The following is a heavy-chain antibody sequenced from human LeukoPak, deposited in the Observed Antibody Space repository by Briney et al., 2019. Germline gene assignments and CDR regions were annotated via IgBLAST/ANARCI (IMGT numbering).Heavy chain of an antibody. V-gene: IGHV5-51*01. CDR3: ARWARGHSTNCQDY. J-gene: IGHJ4*02. CDR1: GYSFTTYW. Sequence: GESLKISCKGSGYSFTTYWIGWVRQMPGKGLEWVGIIYPGDSDARYSPSFQGQVTISADKSITTAYLQWSSLKASDTAMYYCARWARGHSTNCQDYRGQGTLVTVSS. D-gene: IGHD2/OR15-2a*01. CDR2: IYPGDSDA.